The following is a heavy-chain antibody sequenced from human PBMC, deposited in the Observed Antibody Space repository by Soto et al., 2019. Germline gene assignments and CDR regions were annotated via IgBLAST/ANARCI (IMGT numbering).Heavy chain of an antibody. Sequence: SETLSLTCTVSGASISGYYWSWIRKSAGKGLEWIGRIYATGTTDYNPSLKSRVMMSVDTSKKQFSLKLRSVTAAYTAVYYCVRDGTKTLRDWFDPWGQGISVTVSS. CDR2: IYATGTT. D-gene: IGHD1-1*01. CDR3: VRDGTKTLRDWFDP. J-gene: IGHJ5*02. V-gene: IGHV4-4*07. CDR1: GASISGYY.